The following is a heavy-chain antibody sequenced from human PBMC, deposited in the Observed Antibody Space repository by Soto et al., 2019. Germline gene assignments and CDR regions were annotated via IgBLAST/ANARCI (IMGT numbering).Heavy chain of an antibody. V-gene: IGHV1-18*01. Sequence: QVHLVQSGAEVKKPGASVKVSCKGSGYTFTSYGITWVRQATGQGLEWMGWISAHNGNTDYAQKLQGRVTVTRDTSTSTDYMELRSLRSDDTAVYYCARGRYGDYWGQGALVTVSS. CDR2: ISAHNGNT. J-gene: IGHJ4*02. D-gene: IGHD1-1*01. CDR1: GYTFTSYG. CDR3: ARGRYGDY.